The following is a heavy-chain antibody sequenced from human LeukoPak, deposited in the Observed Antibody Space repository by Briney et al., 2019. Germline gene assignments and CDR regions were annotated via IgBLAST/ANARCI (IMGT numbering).Heavy chain of an antibody. CDR1: GGTFSSYA. Sequence: SVKVSCKASGGTFSSYAISWVRQAPGQGLEWMGGIIPIFGTANYAQKFQGRVTITADKSTSTAYMELSSLRSEDTAVYYCANSGYCSSTSCYWSANFDYWGQGTLVTVSS. CDR3: ANSGYCSSTSCYWSANFDY. V-gene: IGHV1-69*06. J-gene: IGHJ4*02. CDR2: IIPIFGTA. D-gene: IGHD2-2*01.